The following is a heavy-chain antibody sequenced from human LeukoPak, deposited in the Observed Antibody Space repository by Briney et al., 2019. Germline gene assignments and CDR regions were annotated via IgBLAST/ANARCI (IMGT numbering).Heavy chain of an antibody. CDR1: GFTFSDHY. CDR2: IRNKANSYTT. D-gene: IGHD4-23*01. J-gene: IGHJ4*02. V-gene: IGHV3-72*01. CDR3: AKETHVGGNPLFDY. Sequence: GGSLRLSCAASGFTFSDHYMDWVRQAPGEGLEWVGRIRNKANSYTTEYAASVKGRFTISRDDSKNSLYLQMNSLKIEDTAVYYCAKETHVGGNPLFDYWGQGTLVTVSS.